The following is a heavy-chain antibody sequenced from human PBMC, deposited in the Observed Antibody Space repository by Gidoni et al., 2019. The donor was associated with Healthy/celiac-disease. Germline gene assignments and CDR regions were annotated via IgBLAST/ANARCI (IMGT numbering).Heavy chain of an antibody. D-gene: IGHD6-13*01. Sequence: EVQLVESGGGLVQPGGSLRLSCAAPGFTFSSYWMSWVRQAPGKGLEWVANRKEDGSEKYYVDSVKGRFTISRDNAKNSLYRQMNSLRAEDKAVYYCAWGAAAENYWGQGTLVTVSS. V-gene: IGHV3-7*01. CDR2: RKEDGSEK. CDR3: AWGAAAENY. J-gene: IGHJ4*02. CDR1: GFTFSSYW.